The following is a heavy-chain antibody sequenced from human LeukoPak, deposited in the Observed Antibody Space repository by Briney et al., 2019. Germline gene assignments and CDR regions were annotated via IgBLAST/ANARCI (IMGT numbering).Heavy chain of an antibody. D-gene: IGHD4-17*01. CDR1: GGTFNNSA. J-gene: IGHJ5*02. Sequence: SVKVSCKTSGGTFNNSAIGWVRQAPGQGLEWLGGIMPLFGTAGYAQKFQGRVTITKDESTRTVYLELTSLTSDDTAVYYSARDVHGDYGSGWFDPWGQGTLVSVSS. CDR3: ARDVHGDYGSGWFDP. CDR2: IMPLFGTA. V-gene: IGHV1-69*05.